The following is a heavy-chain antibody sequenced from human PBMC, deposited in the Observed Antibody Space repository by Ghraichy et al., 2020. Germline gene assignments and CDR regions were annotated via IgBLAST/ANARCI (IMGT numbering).Heavy chain of an antibody. CDR3: ATLFGDYGMDV. D-gene: IGHD3-10*02. CDR2: FDPEDGET. J-gene: IGHJ6*02. CDR1: GYTLTELS. Sequence: ASVKVSCKVSGYTLTELSIHWGRQAPGKGLEWKGGFDPEDGETIYAQKFQGRVTMTEDTSTDTAYMELSSLRSEDTAVYYCATLFGDYGMDVWGQGTTVTVSS. V-gene: IGHV1-24*01.